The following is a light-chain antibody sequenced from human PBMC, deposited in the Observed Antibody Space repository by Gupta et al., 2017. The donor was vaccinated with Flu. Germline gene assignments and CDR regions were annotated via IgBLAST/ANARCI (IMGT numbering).Light chain of an antibody. CDR1: RRVSSSY. J-gene: IGKJ4*02. Sequence: DIILTQPPGTLPLSPGERTTLTCRASRRVSSSYLAWYQQKPGQAPRLLIYGASRMATGIPDRFSGSAAGTDCTLTISRLETKDFAVYDGQQYGSSPPFSGVCRTFGEGTKVEIK. CDR3: QQYGSSPPFSGVCRT. V-gene: IGKV3-20*01. CDR2: GAS.